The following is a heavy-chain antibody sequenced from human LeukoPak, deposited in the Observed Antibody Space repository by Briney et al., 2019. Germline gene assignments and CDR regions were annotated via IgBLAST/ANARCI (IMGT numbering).Heavy chain of an antibody. CDR2: ISSSGSTI. V-gene: IGHV3-11*01. CDR1: GFTFSDYY. D-gene: IGHD3-10*01. Sequence: GGSLRLSCAASGFTFSDYYMSWIRQAPGKGLEWVSYISSSGSTIYYADSVKGRFTVSRDNAKNSLYLQMNSLRAEDTAVYYCARPRGVYYYYGMDVWGQGTTVTISS. J-gene: IGHJ6*02. CDR3: ARPRGVYYYYGMDV.